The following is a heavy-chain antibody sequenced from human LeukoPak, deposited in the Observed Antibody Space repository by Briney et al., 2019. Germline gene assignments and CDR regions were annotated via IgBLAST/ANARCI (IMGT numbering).Heavy chain of an antibody. CDR2: ISSSSSTI. CDR1: GFTFSGYS. CDR3: ASSIVVGGSTYYFDY. J-gene: IGHJ4*02. V-gene: IGHV3-48*02. D-gene: IGHD2-2*01. Sequence: GGSLRLSCAASGFTFSGYSMNWVRQAPGKGLEWISYISSSSSTIYYADSVKGRFTISRDNAKNSLYLQMNSLRDEDTAVYYCASSIVVGGSTYYFDYWGQGTLVTVSS.